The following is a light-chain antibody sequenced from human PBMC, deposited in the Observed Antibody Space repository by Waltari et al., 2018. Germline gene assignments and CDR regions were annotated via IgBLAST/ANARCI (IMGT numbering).Light chain of an antibody. CDR1: QSVNRN. CDR2: GVS. Sequence: DIAMTQSPATLSFSPGERATLSCRASQSVNRNLALYQQKPGQPPRLLIYGVSSRATGIPDRFTGSGSGMEFTLTISSLEPEDVGIYHCQQSIQWPYTFGQGTKVEIK. J-gene: IGKJ2*01. CDR3: QQSIQWPYT. V-gene: IGKV3D-15*01.